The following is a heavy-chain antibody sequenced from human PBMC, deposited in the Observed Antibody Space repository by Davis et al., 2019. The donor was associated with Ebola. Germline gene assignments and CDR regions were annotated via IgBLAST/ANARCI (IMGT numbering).Heavy chain of an antibody. CDR3: ARVGGAYDFWSGYPLALDY. J-gene: IGHJ4*02. CDR1: GGSISSSNW. V-gene: IGHV4-4*02. CDR2: IYHSGST. Sequence: GSLRLSCAVSGGSISSSNWWSWVRQPPGKGLEWIGEIYHSGSTNYNPSLKSRVTISVDKSKNQFSLKLSSVTAADTAVYYCARVGGAYDFWSGYPLALDYWGQGTLVTVSS. D-gene: IGHD3-3*01.